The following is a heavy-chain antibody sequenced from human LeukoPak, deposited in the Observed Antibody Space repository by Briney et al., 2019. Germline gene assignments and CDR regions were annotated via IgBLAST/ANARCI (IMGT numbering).Heavy chain of an antibody. CDR2: VKENGDEK. Sequence: LEWVANVKENGDEKSYVDSVKGRFTISRDNAQNSVYLQMNSLRPEDTAVYYCADPGVGYWGQGTLVTVSS. D-gene: IGHD2-8*01. J-gene: IGHJ4*02. V-gene: IGHV3-7*01. CDR3: ADPGVGY.